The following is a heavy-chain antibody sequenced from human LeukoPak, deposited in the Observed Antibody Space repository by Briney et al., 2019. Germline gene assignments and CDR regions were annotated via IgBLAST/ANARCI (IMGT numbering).Heavy chain of an antibody. CDR2: INHSGST. J-gene: IGHJ4*02. D-gene: IGHD3-10*01. V-gene: IGHV4-34*01. Sequence: SETLSLTCAVYGGSFSGYYWSWIRQPPGKGLEWIGEINHSGSTNYNPSLKSRVTTSVDTSKNQFSLKLSSVTAADTAVYYCARGSSPYGSGSYFFGYWGQGTLVTVSS. CDR1: GGSFSGYY. CDR3: ARGSSPYGSGSYFFGY.